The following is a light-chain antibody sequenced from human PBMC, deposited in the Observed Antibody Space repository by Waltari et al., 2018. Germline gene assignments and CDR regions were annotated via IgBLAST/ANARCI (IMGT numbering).Light chain of an antibody. CDR1: QRISNW. V-gene: IGKV1-5*03. Sequence: DIQMTQSPSTLSASVGDRFTITWRASQRISNWLAWYQQKPGKAPKLLIYKASTLESGGPSRCSGSGSGTEVTLTISSLQPDDFATYYCQQYNSYSLLTFGGGTKVEIK. CDR2: KAS. J-gene: IGKJ4*02. CDR3: QQYNSYSLLT.